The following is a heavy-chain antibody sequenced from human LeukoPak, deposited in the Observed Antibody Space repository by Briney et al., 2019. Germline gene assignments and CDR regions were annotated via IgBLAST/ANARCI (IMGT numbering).Heavy chain of an antibody. CDR1: GGSISSSNW. Sequence: SGTLSLTCAVSGGSISSSNWWSWVRQPPGKGLEWIGEIYHSGSTNYNPSLKSPVTISVDKSKNQFSLKLSSVTAADTAVYYCVRWNYDILLRGMDVWGQGTTVTVSS. V-gene: IGHV4-4*02. J-gene: IGHJ6*02. D-gene: IGHD3-9*01. CDR3: VRWNYDILLRGMDV. CDR2: IYHSGST.